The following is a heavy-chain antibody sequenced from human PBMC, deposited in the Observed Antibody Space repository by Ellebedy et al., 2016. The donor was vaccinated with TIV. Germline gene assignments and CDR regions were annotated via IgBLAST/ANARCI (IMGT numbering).Heavy chain of an antibody. J-gene: IGHJ6*02. CDR2: ITHTGSTI. Sequence: GESLKISCAGSGFTFSDYFMTWVRQAPGKGLEWVSYITHTGSTIYYADSVKGRFTVARDNSKNSLFLQMNNLRGEDAAVYYCGRAREPGYFPYYYHGMDVWGQGTTVTVSS. CDR3: GRAREPGYFPYYYHGMDV. V-gene: IGHV3-11*01. D-gene: IGHD2-2*03. CDR1: GFTFSDYF.